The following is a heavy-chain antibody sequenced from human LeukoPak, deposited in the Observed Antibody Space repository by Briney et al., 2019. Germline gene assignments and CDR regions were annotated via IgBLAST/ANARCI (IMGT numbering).Heavy chain of an antibody. CDR2: INHSGST. V-gene: IGHV4-34*01. D-gene: IGHD6-13*01. J-gene: IGHJ4*02. Sequence: PSETLSPTCAVYGGSFSGYYWSWIRQPPGKGLEWIGEINHSGSTNYNPSLKSRVTISVDTSKNQFSLKLSSVTAADTAVYYCARGRGSSSWMYFDYWGQGTLVTVSS. CDR1: GGSFSGYY. CDR3: ARGRGSSSWMYFDY.